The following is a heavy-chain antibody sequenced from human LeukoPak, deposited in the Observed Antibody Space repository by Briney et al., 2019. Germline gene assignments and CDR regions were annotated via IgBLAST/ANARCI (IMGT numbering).Heavy chain of an antibody. CDR1: GYTFTTYY. J-gene: IGHJ5*02. D-gene: IGHD3-3*01. V-gene: IGHV1-24*01. CDR2: FDPEDGET. CDR3: ATVGTFWSGYNSPYNWFDP. Sequence: ASVKVSCKASGYTFTTYYMHWVRQAPGKGLEWMGGFDPEDGETIYAQKFQGRVTMTEDTSTDTAYMELSSLRSEDTAVYFCATVGTFWSGYNSPYNWFDPWGQGTLVTVSS.